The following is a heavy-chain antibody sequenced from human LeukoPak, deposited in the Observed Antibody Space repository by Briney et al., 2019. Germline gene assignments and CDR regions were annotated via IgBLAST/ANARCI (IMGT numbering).Heavy chain of an antibody. Sequence: SETLSLTCTVSGGSISSNYWSWIRLPPGKGLEWIGYINTSGSTNYNPSLKSRVSISLDTSRNQFSLKLTSVTAADTAVYYCARRGNWGFFDYWGQGILVSVSS. V-gene: IGHV4-4*09. D-gene: IGHD7-27*01. CDR2: INTSGST. J-gene: IGHJ4*02. CDR3: ARRGNWGFFDY. CDR1: GGSISSNY.